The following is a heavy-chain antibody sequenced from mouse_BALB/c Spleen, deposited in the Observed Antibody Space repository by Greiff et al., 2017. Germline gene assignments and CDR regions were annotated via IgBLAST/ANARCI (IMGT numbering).Heavy chain of an antibody. D-gene: IGHD2-3*01. CDR3: TREGNDGYYPAWFAY. CDR1: GFTFSSYT. V-gene: IGHV5-6-4*01. J-gene: IGHJ3*01. Sequence: DVMLVESGGGLVKPGGSLKLSCAASGFTFSSYTMSWVRQTPEKRLEWVATISSGGSYTYYPDSVKGRFTISRDNAKNTLYLQMSSLKSEDTAMYYCTREGNDGYYPAWFAYWGQGTLVTVSA. CDR2: ISSGGSYT.